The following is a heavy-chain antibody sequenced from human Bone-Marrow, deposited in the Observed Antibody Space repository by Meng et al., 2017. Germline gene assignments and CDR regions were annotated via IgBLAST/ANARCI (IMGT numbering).Heavy chain of an antibody. CDR2: IKQDGSEK. CDR1: GFTFSSYW. CDR3: AKDVAGRGGY. Sequence: GESLKISCAASGFTFSSYWMSWVRQAPGKGLEWVANIKQDGSEKYYVDSVKGRFTISRDNANNALFLQMNSLRGDDTAVYYCAKDVAGRGGYWGQGTLVVASS. V-gene: IGHV3-7*01. D-gene: IGHD2-15*01. J-gene: IGHJ4*02.